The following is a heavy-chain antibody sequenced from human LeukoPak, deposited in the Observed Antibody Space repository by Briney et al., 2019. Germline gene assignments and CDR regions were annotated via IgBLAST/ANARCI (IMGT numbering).Heavy chain of an antibody. V-gene: IGHV4-59*01. CDR3: ARERGYLYGMDV. Sequence: SESLSVTCTDSVGSISRYYWSWIRQPPGKGLEWIGYIYYSGSTNYNPSLKSRVTISVDTSKNQFSLKLSSVTAADTAVYYCARERGYLYGMDVWGQGTTVTVFS. CDR2: IYYSGST. CDR1: VGSISRYY. J-gene: IGHJ6*02.